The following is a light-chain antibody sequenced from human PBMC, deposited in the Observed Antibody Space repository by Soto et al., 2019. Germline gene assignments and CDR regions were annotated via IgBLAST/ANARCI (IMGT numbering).Light chain of an antibody. CDR3: SSYSSSSSAVL. V-gene: IGLV2-14*03. Sequence: QSALTQPASLSGSPGQSITISCTGTSSDVGGYNYVSWYQQHPGTAPKLMIYDVSNRPSGVSNRFSGSKSGNTASLTISGLQVEDEADYYCSSYSSSSSAVLFGGGTKVTVL. J-gene: IGLJ2*01. CDR1: SSDVGGYNY. CDR2: DVS.